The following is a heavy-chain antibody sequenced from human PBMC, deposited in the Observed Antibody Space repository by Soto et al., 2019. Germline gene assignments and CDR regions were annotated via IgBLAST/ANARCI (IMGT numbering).Heavy chain of an antibody. CDR1: GFTFSSYA. J-gene: IGHJ4*02. V-gene: IGHV3-23*01. D-gene: IGHD2-21*01. CDR2: ISGSGGRT. CDR3: AKDYYGVWGRGRPRCDY. Sequence: EVQLLESGGGLVQPGGSLRLSCAASGFTFSSYAMSWVRQAPGKGLEWVSAISGSGGRTYYADSVKGRFTIPRDNSKNTLYLQLNSLRAQDTAVYYCAKDYYGVWGRGRPRCDYWRQGTLVTLSS.